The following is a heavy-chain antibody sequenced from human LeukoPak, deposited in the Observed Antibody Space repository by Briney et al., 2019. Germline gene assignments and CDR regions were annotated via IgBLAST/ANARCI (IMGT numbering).Heavy chain of an antibody. CDR1: GGTFSSYA. CDR2: IIPIFGTA. Sequence: ASVKVSCKAFGGTFSSYAISWVRQAPGQGLEWMGGIIPIFGTANYAQKFQGRVTITADESTSTAYMELSRLRSEDTAVYYCARGSGGPVSGFNWFDPWGQGTLVTVSS. D-gene: IGHD3-3*01. CDR3: ARGSGGPVSGFNWFDP. J-gene: IGHJ5*02. V-gene: IGHV1-69*13.